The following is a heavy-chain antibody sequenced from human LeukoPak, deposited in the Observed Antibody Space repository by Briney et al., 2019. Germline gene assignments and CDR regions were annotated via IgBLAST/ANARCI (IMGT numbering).Heavy chain of an antibody. V-gene: IGHV3-23*01. CDR1: GFTFSSYA. CDR3: AKEGIAVAGPYYYGMDV. D-gene: IGHD6-19*01. CDR2: ISGSGGST. J-gene: IGHJ6*02. Sequence: GGSLRLSCAASGFTFSSYAMSWVRQAPGKGLKWVSAISGSGGSTYYADSVKGRFTISRDNSKNTLYLQMNSLRAEDTAVYYCAKEGIAVAGPYYYGMDVWGQGTTVTVSS.